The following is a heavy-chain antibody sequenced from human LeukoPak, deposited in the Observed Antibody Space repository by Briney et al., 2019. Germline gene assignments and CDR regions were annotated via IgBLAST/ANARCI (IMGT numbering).Heavy chain of an antibody. Sequence: GGSLRLSCAASGFTFSSYAMSWVRQAPGKGLEWVSAISGSGGSTYYADSVKGRFTISRDNSKNTLYLQMNSLRSDDTAVYYCASSYSSGWSGYMDVWGKGTTVTVSS. CDR3: ASSYSSGWSGYMDV. CDR2: ISGSGGST. V-gene: IGHV3-23*01. D-gene: IGHD6-19*01. CDR1: GFTFSSYA. J-gene: IGHJ6*03.